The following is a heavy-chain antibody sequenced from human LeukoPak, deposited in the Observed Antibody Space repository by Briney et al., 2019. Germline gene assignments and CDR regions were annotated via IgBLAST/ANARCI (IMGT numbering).Heavy chain of an antibody. D-gene: IGHD1-1*01. J-gene: IGHJ6*03. Sequence: RVSLRLSCAASGFTFSSYWMSWVRQAPGKGLEWVANIKQDGSDKYYVDSVKGRITISRDNAKNSLYLQMNSLKAEDTAVYYCARPRPGYYMDVWGKGTTVTVSS. V-gene: IGHV3-7*01. CDR1: GFTFSSYW. CDR2: IKQDGSDK. CDR3: ARPRPGYYMDV.